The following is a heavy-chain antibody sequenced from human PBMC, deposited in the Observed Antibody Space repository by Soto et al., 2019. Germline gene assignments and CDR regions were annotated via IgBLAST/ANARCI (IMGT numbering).Heavy chain of an antibody. CDR3: VRDSGGYSYGQVGVYYYYGMDV. CDR1: GFTVSSNY. Sequence: EVQLVESGGGLIQPGGSLRLSCAASGFTVSSNYMSWVRQAPGKGLEWVSAIYSGGSTYYADSVKGRFTISRDNSKNTLYLQMNSLRAEDTAVYYCVRDSGGYSYGQVGVYYYYGMDVWGQGTTVTVSS. CDR2: IYSGGST. V-gene: IGHV3-53*01. D-gene: IGHD5-18*01. J-gene: IGHJ6*02.